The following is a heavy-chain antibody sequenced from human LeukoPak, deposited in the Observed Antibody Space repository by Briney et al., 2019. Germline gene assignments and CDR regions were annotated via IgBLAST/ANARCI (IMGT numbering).Heavy chain of an antibody. CDR3: ATPPTVTRNY. V-gene: IGHV3-23*01. CDR2: ISGSGGRT. D-gene: IGHD4-17*01. J-gene: IGHJ4*02. CDR1: GFTLSSYA. Sequence: GGSLRLSCAASGFTLSSYAMSWVRQAPGKGLEWVSSISGSGGRTYHADSVKGRFTISRDNSKNTLYLQMNSLRAEDTAVYYCATPPTVTRNYWGQGILVTVSS.